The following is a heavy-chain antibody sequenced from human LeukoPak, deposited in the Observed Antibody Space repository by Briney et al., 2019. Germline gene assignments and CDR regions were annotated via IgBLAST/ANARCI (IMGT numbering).Heavy chain of an antibody. D-gene: IGHD5-18*01. V-gene: IGHV3-66*01. J-gene: IGHJ4*02. CDR1: GFTFSSYS. CDR2: IYSGGST. CDR3: ARDLRQLWDYYFDY. Sequence: GGSLRLSCAASGFTFSSYSMNWVRQAPGKGLEWVSVIYSGGSTYYADSVEGRFTISRDNSKNTLYLQMNSLRAEDTAVYYCARDLRQLWDYYFDYWGQGTLVTVSS.